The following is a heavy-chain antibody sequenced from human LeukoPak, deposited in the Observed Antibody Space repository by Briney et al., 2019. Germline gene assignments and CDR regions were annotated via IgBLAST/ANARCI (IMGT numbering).Heavy chain of an antibody. V-gene: IGHV4-61*01. Sequence: SETLSLTCIVSGGSVSSGSYYWSWIRQPPEKGLEWIGYIYYSGSTNYNPSLKSRVTISVDTSKNQFSLKLSSVTAADTAVYYCARGPVTTGGEVDYWGQGTQVTVSS. CDR2: IYYSGST. CDR1: GGSVSSGSYY. CDR3: ARGPVTTGGEVDY. J-gene: IGHJ4*02. D-gene: IGHD4-17*01.